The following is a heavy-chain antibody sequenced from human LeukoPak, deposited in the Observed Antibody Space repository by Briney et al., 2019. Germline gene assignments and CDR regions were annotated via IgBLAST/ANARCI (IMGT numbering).Heavy chain of an antibody. CDR1: GYTFTSYD. V-gene: IGHV1-8*03. D-gene: IGHD2-21*01. J-gene: IGHJ6*03. Sequence: GASVKVSCKASGYTFTSYDINWVRQATGQGLEWMGWMNPNSGNTGYAQKFQGRVTITRNTSISTAYMELSSLRSEDTAVYYCARGSNIWWLFESDYYYMDVWGKGTTVTVSS. CDR3: ARGSNIWWLFESDYYYMDV. CDR2: MNPNSGNT.